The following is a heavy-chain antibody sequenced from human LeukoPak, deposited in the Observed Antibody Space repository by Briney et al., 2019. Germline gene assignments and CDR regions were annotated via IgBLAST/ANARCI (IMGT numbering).Heavy chain of an antibody. CDR1: GFNFSSYA. V-gene: IGHV3-23*01. J-gene: IGHJ5*02. CDR2: ISGRGGST. Sequence: SGGSLRLSCAASGFNFSSYAMIGVRQAPGKGLEWVAGISGRGGSTYYADSVQGRFTISTDNSQNTLYLQMNSLRAEDTAVYYCAKSNLYDPSAYYHAYFNPWGQGTLVTVSS. D-gene: IGHD3-22*01. CDR3: AKSNLYDPSAYYHAYFNP.